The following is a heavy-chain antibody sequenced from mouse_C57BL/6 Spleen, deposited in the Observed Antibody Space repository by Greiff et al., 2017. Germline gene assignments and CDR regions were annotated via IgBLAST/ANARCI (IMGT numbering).Heavy chain of an antibody. CDR2: IDPETGGT. CDR1: GYTFTDYE. CDR3: TRDYGSSCFAY. J-gene: IGHJ3*01. D-gene: IGHD1-1*01. V-gene: IGHV1-15*01. Sequence: QVQLQQSGAELVRPGASVTLSCKASGYTFTDYEMHWVKQTPVHGLEWIGAIDPETGGTAYNQKFKGKAILTADKSSSTAYMELRSLTSEDSAVYYCTRDYGSSCFAYWGQGTLVTVSA.